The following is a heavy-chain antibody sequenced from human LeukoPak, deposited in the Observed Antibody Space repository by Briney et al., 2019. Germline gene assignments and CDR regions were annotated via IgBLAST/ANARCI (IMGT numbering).Heavy chain of an antibody. Sequence: GGSLRLSCAVSGITLSNYGMSWVRQAPGKGREWVAGIRDSGGSTKYADSVKGRLTISRDNPKNTLFLQMNSLRAEDTAVYFCAKRGVVIRVVLVGFHKEAYYFESWGQGALVTVSS. CDR1: GITLSNYG. V-gene: IGHV3-23*01. CDR3: AKRGVVIRVVLVGFHKEAYYFES. D-gene: IGHD3/OR15-3a*01. J-gene: IGHJ4*02. CDR2: IRDSGGST.